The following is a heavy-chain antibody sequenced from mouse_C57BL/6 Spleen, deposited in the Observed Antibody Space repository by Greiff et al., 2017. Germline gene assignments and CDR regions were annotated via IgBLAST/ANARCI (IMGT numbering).Heavy chain of an antibody. V-gene: IGHV4-1*01. D-gene: IGHD2-1*01. CDR1: GIAFSRYW. J-gene: IGHJ4*01. CDR2: INPDSSTI. Sequence: EVQLQESGGGLVQPGGSLKLSCAASGIAFSRYWMSWVRRAPGKGLEWIGEINPDSSTINYAPSLKDKFIISRDNAKNTLYLQMNKVRSEDTALYYCARPLYYGNYKAMDYWGQGTSVTVSS. CDR3: ARPLYYGNYKAMDY.